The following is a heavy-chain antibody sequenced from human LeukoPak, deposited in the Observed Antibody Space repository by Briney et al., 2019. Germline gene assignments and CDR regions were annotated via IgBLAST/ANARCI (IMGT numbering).Heavy chain of an antibody. V-gene: IGHV1-2*04. CDR2: INPNSGGT. Sequence: GASVTVSCTASGYTFTGYYMHWVRQAPGQGLEWMGWINPNSGGTNYAQKFQGWVTMTRDTSISTAYMELSRLRSDDTAVYYCAREGGETYYYYGMDVWGQGTTVTVSS. D-gene: IGHD3-10*01. CDR1: GYTFTGYY. J-gene: IGHJ6*02. CDR3: AREGGETYYYYGMDV.